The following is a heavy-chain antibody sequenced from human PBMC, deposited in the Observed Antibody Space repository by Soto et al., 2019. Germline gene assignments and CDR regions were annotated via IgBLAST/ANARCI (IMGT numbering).Heavy chain of an antibody. CDR1: GYTFTNYG. Sequence: QIQLLKSGAEWMKHGASVKGSGKASGYTFTNYGFTWVRQTHGQGLEWMAWVSAYNGTTTYAQTFQGRLTMTTDTSTSTAYMELRSLRSDDTAVYYCARDSYQWLRYPSFDYWGQGTLVTVSS. V-gene: IGHV1-18*01. CDR2: VSAYNGTT. CDR3: ARDSYQWLRYPSFDY. D-gene: IGHD5-12*01. J-gene: IGHJ4*02.